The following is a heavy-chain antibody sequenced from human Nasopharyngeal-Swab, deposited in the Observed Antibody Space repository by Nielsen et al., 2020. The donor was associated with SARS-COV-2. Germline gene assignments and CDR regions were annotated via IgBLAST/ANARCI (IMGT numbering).Heavy chain of an antibody. CDR2: ISYDGSSK. CDR1: GFTFSHFA. CDR3: ARAYTNNGWGHFDH. Sequence: GESLKISCAASGFTFSHFAMHWVRQAPGKGLEWVAVISYDGSSKYDADPVRGRFTVSRDNSINTLYLQMSSLKIEDTAVYYCARAYTNNGWGHFDHWGQGTLVTVSS. V-gene: IGHV3-30-3*01. J-gene: IGHJ4*02. D-gene: IGHD6-19*01.